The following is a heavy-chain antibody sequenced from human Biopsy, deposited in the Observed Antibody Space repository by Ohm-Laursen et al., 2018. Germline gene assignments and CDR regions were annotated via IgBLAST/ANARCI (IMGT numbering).Heavy chain of an antibody. J-gene: IGHJ4*02. CDR1: GFTFDDYA. CDR3: AKAGRGYIDY. D-gene: IGHD5-18*01. Sequence: SLRLPCSAFGFTFDDYAMHWIRQAPGKGLEWVAGLTWNSGTIAYGGSVKGRFTISRDNAKNSLYLQMNSLRVEDTAVYYCAKAGRGYIDYWGQGTLVIVSS. V-gene: IGHV3-9*01. CDR2: LTWNSGTI.